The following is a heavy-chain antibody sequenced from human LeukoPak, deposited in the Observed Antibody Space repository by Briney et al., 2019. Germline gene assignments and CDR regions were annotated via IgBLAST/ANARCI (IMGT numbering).Heavy chain of an antibody. D-gene: IGHD5-18*01. CDR1: GGSISSYY. Sequence: SETLSLTCTVSGGSISSYYWSWIRQPPGKGLEWIGYIYYSGSTNYNPPLKSRVTISVDTSKNQFSLKLSSVTAADTAVYYCARGRIARLPYFDYWGQGTLVTVSS. J-gene: IGHJ4*02. V-gene: IGHV4-59*01. CDR2: IYYSGST. CDR3: ARGRIARLPYFDY.